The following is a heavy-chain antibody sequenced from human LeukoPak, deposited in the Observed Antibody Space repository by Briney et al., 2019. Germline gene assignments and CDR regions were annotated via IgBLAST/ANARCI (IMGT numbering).Heavy chain of an antibody. Sequence: GGSLRLSCAASGFTFSSYGMHWVRQAPGKGLEWVAVISYDGSNKYYADSVKGRFTISRDNSKNTLYLQMNSLRAEDTAVYYCAREGSITMIVVVTTRGYFDYWGQGTLVTVSS. CDR3: AREGSITMIVVVTTRGYFDY. D-gene: IGHD3-22*01. CDR2: ISYDGSNK. CDR1: GFTFSSYG. J-gene: IGHJ4*02. V-gene: IGHV3-30*03.